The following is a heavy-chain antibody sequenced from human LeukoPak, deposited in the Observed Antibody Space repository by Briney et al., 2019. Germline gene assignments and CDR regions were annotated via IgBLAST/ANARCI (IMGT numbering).Heavy chain of an antibody. CDR2: IESERSST. J-gene: IGHJ4*02. D-gene: IGHD3-22*01. CDR3: VRGYYYDSSDYGPFGAY. Sequence: GGSLRLSCAASGFTFSSYWMHWVREVPGKGLVGVSRIESERSSTSYADSVKGRFTISRDNAKNTLYLQMNSLRAEDTAVYYCVRGYYYDSSDYGPFGAYWGQGTLVTVSS. V-gene: IGHV3-74*01. CDR1: GFTFSSYW.